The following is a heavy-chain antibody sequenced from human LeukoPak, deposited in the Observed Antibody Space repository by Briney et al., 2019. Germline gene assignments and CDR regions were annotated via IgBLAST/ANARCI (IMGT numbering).Heavy chain of an antibody. CDR1: GGSFSGYY. Sequence: SETLSLTCAVYGGSFSGYYWSWIRQPPGKGLEWIGEINHSGSTNYNPSLKSRVTISVDTSKNQFSLRLSSVTPADTAVYYCARDGSGSYLDYWGQGTLVTVSS. D-gene: IGHD3-10*01. V-gene: IGHV4-34*01. J-gene: IGHJ4*02. CDR2: INHSGST. CDR3: ARDGSGSYLDY.